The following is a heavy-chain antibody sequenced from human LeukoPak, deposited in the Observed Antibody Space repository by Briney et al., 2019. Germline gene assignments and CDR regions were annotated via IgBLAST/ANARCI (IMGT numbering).Heavy chain of an antibody. CDR1: GDSISSYY. CDR3: ARDRTERIFDL. CDR2: IYYSGST. J-gene: IGHJ2*01. D-gene: IGHD1-26*01. V-gene: IGHV4-59*01. Sequence: SETLSLPCTVSGDSISSYYWRWLPQPPGKGLEWLGYIYYSGSTNYNPSLKSRVTISVDTSKNQFSLKLSSVTAADTAVYYCARDRTERIFDLWGRGTLVTVS.